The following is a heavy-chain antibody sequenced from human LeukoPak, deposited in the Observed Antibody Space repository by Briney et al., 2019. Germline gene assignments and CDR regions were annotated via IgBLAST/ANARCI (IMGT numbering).Heavy chain of an antibody. CDR1: GITFSSYA. CDR3: ARGSNWFDP. CDR2: TRNKANSYTT. J-gene: IGHJ5*02. Sequence: GGSLRLSCAAPGITFSSYAMTWVRQAPGKGLEWVGRTRNKANSYTTEYAASVKGRFTISRYDSKSSLYLQMNSLKTEDTAVYYCARGSNWFDPWGQGTLVTVSS. V-gene: IGHV3-72*01.